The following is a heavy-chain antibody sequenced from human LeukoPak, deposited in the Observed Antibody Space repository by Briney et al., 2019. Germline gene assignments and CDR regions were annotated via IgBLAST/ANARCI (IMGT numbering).Heavy chain of an antibody. CDR1: GYTFTSYY. V-gene: IGHV1-46*01. Sequence: ASVKVSCKASGYTFTSYYMHWVRQAPGQGLEWMGIINPSGGSTSYAQKFQGRVTMTRDMSTSTVYMELSSLRSEDTAVYYCAREITYSAAGGGDFDYWGQGTLVTVSS. CDR3: AREITYSAAGGGDFDY. CDR2: INPSGGST. D-gene: IGHD6-13*01. J-gene: IGHJ4*02.